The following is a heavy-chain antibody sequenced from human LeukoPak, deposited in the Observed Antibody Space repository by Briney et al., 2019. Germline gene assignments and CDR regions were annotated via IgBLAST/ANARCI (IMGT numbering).Heavy chain of an antibody. J-gene: IGHJ6*03. Sequence: ASVKVSCKASGYTFTGYYLDWVRQAPGQGLEWMGWIHPNSGDTKYAQKFQGRVTMTRDTSISTAYMEMSSLRSDDTAVYYCARAPPPSDWYYYYYYMDVWGKGTTVTVSS. V-gene: IGHV1-2*02. D-gene: IGHD3-9*01. CDR3: ARAPPPSDWYYYYYYMDV. CDR1: GYTFTGYY. CDR2: IHPNSGDT.